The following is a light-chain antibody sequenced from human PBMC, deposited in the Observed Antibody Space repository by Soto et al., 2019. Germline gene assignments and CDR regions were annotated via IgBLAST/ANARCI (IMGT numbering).Light chain of an antibody. CDR1: QYINIY. J-gene: IGKJ2*01. CDR3: QQSFTTPPYT. V-gene: IGKV1-39*01. CDR2: AAS. Sequence: DIQMTQSPSSLSASVGDRVTITCRASQYINIYLNWYQQKPGKSPELLISAASSLQSGVPSRFSGRGSGTDFTLTISSLLPEDVATYYCQQSFTTPPYTFGQGTRLEIK.